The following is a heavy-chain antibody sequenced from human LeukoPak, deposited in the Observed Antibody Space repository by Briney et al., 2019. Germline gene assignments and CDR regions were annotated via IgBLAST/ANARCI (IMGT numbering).Heavy chain of an antibody. D-gene: IGHD2-2*03. CDR1: GGSFSSYA. CDR3: ARVGYCSSTSCRRFNDAFDI. V-gene: IGHV1-69*05. J-gene: IGHJ3*02. Sequence: ASVKVSCKASGGSFSSYAISWVRQAPGQGLEWMGGIIPIFGTANYAQKFQGRVTITTDESTSTAYMELSSLRSEDTAVYYCARVGYCSSTSCRRFNDAFDIWGQGTMVTVSS. CDR2: IIPIFGTA.